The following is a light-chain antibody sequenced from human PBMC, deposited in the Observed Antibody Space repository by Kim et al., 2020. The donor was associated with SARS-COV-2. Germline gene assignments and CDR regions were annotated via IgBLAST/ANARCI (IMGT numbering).Light chain of an antibody. J-gene: IGLJ1*01. V-gene: IGLV2-14*03. CDR3: SSYSTSSTPYV. Sequence: GQSITSTRTGTSGDVGYKYVSWYQQRPGKAPKLMIYDVSNRPSGVSNRFSGSKSGNTASLTISGLQAEDEADYYCSSYSTSSTPYVFGTGTKVTVL. CDR1: SGDVGYKY. CDR2: DVS.